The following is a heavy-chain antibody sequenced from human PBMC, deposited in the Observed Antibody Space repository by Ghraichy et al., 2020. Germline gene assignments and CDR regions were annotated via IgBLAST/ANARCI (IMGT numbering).Heavy chain of an antibody. CDR2: AYSSGNT. V-gene: IGHV4-31*03. D-gene: IGHD3-3*01. J-gene: IGHJ5*02. Sequence: SETLSLTCTVSGASITSGAYFWSWIRHLPGKGLEWIGYAYSSGNTNYNPSLKSRLTISVDTSKNQFSLRLTSVTEADTAVYYCARKDILSGFVPLGQGTLVTVSS. CDR1: GASITSGAYF. CDR3: ARKDILSGFVP.